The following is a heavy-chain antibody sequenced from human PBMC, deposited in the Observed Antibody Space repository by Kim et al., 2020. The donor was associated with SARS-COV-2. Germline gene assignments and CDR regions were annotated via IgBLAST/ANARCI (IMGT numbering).Heavy chain of an antibody. CDR3: ARDENTMVRGVIGDAFDI. D-gene: IGHD3-10*01. V-gene: IGHV1-69*01. J-gene: IGHJ3*02. Sequence: GRVTITADESTSTAYMELSSLRSEDTAVYYCARDENTMVRGVIGDAFDIWGQGTMVTVSS.